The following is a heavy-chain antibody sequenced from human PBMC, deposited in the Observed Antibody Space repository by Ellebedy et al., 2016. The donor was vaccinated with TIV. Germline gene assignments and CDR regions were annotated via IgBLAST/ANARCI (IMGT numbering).Heavy chain of an antibody. D-gene: IGHD3-10*01. J-gene: IGHJ4*02. CDR1: GGSISSSSYY. CDR2: IYYSGST. Sequence: SETLSLTXTVSGGSISSSSYYWGWIRQPPGKGLEWIGSIYYSGSTYYNPSLKSRVTISVDTSKNQFSLKLSSVTAADTAVYYCARVLLWFGVDYWGQGTLVTVSS. CDR3: ARVLLWFGVDY. V-gene: IGHV4-39*07.